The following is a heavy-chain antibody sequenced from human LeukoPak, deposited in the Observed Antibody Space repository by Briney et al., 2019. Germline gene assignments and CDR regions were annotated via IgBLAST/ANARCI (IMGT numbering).Heavy chain of an antibody. V-gene: IGHV3-11*04. CDR2: ISSSGDTM. Sequence: PGGSLRLSCAASGFSFSDYYMSWIRQAPGKGLEWVSYISSSGDTMSYADSVKGRFTISRDNAKNPLYLQMSSLRAEDAAIYYCARVMGNYASDYWGQGALVTVSS. D-gene: IGHD1-7*01. CDR3: ARVMGNYASDY. CDR1: GFSFSDYY. J-gene: IGHJ4*02.